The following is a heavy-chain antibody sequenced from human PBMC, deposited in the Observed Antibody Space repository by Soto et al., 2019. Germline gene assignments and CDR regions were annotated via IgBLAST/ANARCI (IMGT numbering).Heavy chain of an antibody. D-gene: IGHD4-17*01. J-gene: IGHJ6*02. CDR2: FFSDAER. V-gene: IGHV2-26*01. CDR1: GFSLTNGRMG. CDR3: ARMDGDYNYYGLDV. Sequence: ESGPTLVNPTETLTLTCSVSGFSLTNGRMGVSWIRQPPGKAPEWLAHFFSDAERSYSTSMQSRLNMYKDSSGSQVVLTMTNMAPADTATYFCARMDGDYNYYGLDVWGHGIAVTVSS.